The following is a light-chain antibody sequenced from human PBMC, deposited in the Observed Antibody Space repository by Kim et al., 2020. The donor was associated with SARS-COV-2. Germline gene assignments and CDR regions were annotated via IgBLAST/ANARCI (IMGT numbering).Light chain of an antibody. CDR3: AAWDDSLNGWV. V-gene: IGLV1-44*01. CDR2: SNN. J-gene: IGLJ3*02. Sequence: SELTQPPSASGTPGQRGTISCSGRSSNIGSNTVNWYQQVPGTAPKLLIYSNNQRPSGVPDRFSGSKSGTSASLAISGLQSEDEGDYYCAAWDDSLNGWVFGGGTQLTVL. CDR1: SSNIGSNT.